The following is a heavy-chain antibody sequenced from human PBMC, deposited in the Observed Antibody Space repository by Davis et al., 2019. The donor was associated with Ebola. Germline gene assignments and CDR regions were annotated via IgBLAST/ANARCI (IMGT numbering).Heavy chain of an antibody. Sequence: PGGSLRLSCAACGFTFSSYWMSWVRQAPGKGLEWVANIKQDGSEKYYVDSVKGRFTISRDNAKNSLYLQMNSLRAEDTAVYYCARRDGMAPGTARFDYWGQGTLVTVSS. CDR1: GFTFSSYW. J-gene: IGHJ4*02. D-gene: IGHD1-1*01. V-gene: IGHV3-7*03. CDR3: ARRDGMAPGTARFDY. CDR2: IKQDGSEK.